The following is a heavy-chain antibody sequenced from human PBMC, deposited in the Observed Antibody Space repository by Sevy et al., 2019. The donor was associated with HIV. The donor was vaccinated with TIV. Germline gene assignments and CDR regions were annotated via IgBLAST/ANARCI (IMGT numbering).Heavy chain of an antibody. V-gene: IGHV4-61*09. J-gene: IGHJ6*03. CDR2: VLTSGST. CDR1: GGSISSDSYD. CDR3: ARVRIGDYDDYMDV. Sequence: SETLSLTCTVSGGSISSDSYDWSWIRQPVGRGLECIGHVLTSGSTKYNPSLKSRVTISVDTSKKQFSLKLSSVIAADTAVYYCARVRIGDYDDYMDVWGKRTTVTVSS. D-gene: IGHD3-16*02.